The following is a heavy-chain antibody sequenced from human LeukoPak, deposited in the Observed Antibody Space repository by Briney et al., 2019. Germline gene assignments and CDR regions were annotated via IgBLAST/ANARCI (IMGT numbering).Heavy chain of an antibody. CDR3: ARELSGSLDY. J-gene: IGHJ4*02. D-gene: IGHD1-26*01. CDR1: GFTFTSSG. CDR2: IWYDGSNK. V-gene: IGHV3-30*02. Sequence: GGSLRLSCAASGFTFTSSGFHWVRQAPGKGLEWVALIWYDGSNKYYADSVKGRFTISRDNSKNTVYLQMSSLRPEDTAMYYCARELSGSLDYWGQGTLVTVSS.